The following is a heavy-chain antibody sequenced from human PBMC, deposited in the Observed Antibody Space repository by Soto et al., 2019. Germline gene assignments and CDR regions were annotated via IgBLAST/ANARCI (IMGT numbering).Heavy chain of an antibody. CDR1: RGSISSCNW. CDR2: IYYPGAT. V-gene: IGHV4-4*02. CDR3: ARVFSSSSGWMSYFDF. D-gene: IGHD6-25*01. Sequence: QVQLQESGPGLVESSVPRSLTCEVSRGSISSCNWWSWVRQPPGKGLECIGEIYYPGATNYNPSIKRRVTMTITQSKDQFYLNLMSPSDADTAVYYCARVFSSSSGWMSYFDFCGQGILVSVSS. J-gene: IGHJ4*02.